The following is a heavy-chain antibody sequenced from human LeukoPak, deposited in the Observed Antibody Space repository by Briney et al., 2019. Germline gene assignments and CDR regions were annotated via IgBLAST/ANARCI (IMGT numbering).Heavy chain of an antibody. V-gene: IGHV3-21*01. D-gene: IGHD5-18*01. CDR2: INSGSTYT. CDR1: GFTFSSYM. Sequence: GGSLRLSCAASGFTFSSYMMNWVRQAPGKGLEWVSSINSGSTYTYYTESVKGRFTVSRDNAKNSLFLQMNSLRAEDTAMYYCARSLLVDTVMAGDYWGQGTLVTVSS. CDR3: ARSLLVDTVMAGDY. J-gene: IGHJ4*02.